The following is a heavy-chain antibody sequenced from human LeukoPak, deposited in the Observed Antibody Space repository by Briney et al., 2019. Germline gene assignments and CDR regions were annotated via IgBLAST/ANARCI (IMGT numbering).Heavy chain of an antibody. D-gene: IGHD3-3*01. J-gene: IGHJ4*02. V-gene: IGHV1-2*02. CDR3: ARNYEFWSFDY. CDR1: GYTFTGYY. CDR2: INPNSGGT. Sequence: ASVKVSCKAPGYTFTGYYVHWVRQAPGQGLEWMGWINPNSGGTNYAQKFQGRVTLTRDTSISTAYMEVNRLRSDDTALYYCARNYEFWSFDYWGQGTLVIVSS.